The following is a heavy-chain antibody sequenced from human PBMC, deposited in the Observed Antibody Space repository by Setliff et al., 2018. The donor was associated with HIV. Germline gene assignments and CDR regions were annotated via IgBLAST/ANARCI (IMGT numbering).Heavy chain of an antibody. J-gene: IGHJ6*03. CDR2: IYYSGST. D-gene: IGHD6-19*01. Sequence: SETLSLTCTVSGGSISSYYWSWVRQPPGKGLGWIGYIYYSGSTNYNPSLKSRVTISVDTSKNQFSLKLSSVTAADTAVYYCARGGSSGWERGLGYYYYYYMDVWGKGTTVTVSS. CDR3: ARGGSSGWERGLGYYYYYYMDV. CDR1: GGSISSYY. V-gene: IGHV4-59*01.